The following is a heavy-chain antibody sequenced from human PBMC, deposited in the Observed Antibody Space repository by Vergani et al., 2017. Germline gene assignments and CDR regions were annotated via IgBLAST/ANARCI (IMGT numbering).Heavy chain of an antibody. CDR2: ISSSGSTI. CDR3: ARDSGSGVGDILTGYYKDYYYYMDV. V-gene: IGHV3-11*01. CDR1: GFTFSDYY. D-gene: IGHD3-9*01. Sequence: QVQLVESGGGLVKPGGSLRLSCAASGFTFSDYYMSWIRQAPGKGLEWVSYISSSGSTIYYADSVKGRFTISRDNAKNSLYLQMNSLRAEDTAVYYCARDSGSGVGDILTGYYKDYYYYMDVWGKGTTVTVSS. J-gene: IGHJ6*03.